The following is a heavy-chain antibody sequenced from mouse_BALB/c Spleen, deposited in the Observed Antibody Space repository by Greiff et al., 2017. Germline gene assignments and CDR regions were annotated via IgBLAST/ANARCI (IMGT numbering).Heavy chain of an antibody. CDR3: ARAGLALFMDY. D-gene: IGHD3-3*01. CDR2: ISSGGST. J-gene: IGHJ4*01. CDR1: GFTFSSYA. Sequence: EVKLVESGGGLVKPGGSLKLSCAASGFTFSSYAMSWVRQTPEKRLEWVASISSGGSTYYPDSVKGRFTISRDNARNILYLQMSSLRSEDTAMYYCARAGLALFMDYWGQGTSVTVSS. V-gene: IGHV5-6-5*01.